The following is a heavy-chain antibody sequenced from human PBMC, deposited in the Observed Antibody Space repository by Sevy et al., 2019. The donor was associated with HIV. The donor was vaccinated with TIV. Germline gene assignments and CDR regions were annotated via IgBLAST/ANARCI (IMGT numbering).Heavy chain of an antibody. J-gene: IGHJ4*02. D-gene: IGHD4-17*01. CDR1: GFTFSSYA. Sequence: GGSLRLSCTASGFTFSSYAMSWVRQAPGKGLEWVSAISGSGGSTYYADSVKGRFTISRDNSKNTLYLQMNSLRAEDTAVYYCAKDLVRGTTRGFDYWGQGTLVTVSS. CDR2: ISGSGGST. V-gene: IGHV3-23*01. CDR3: AKDLVRGTTRGFDY.